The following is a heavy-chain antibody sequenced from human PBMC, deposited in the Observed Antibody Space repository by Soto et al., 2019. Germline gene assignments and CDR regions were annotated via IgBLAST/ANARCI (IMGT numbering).Heavy chain of an antibody. CDR1: GGSFSGYY. CDR2: INHSGST. CDR3: ARGGAVVRGVITLNWFDP. Sequence: SQTLSLTCAVYGGSFSGYYWSWIRQPPGKGLEWIGEINHSGSTNYNPSLKSRVTISVDTSKNQFSLKLSSVTAADTAVYYCARGGAVVRGVITLNWFDPWGQGTLVTVSS. V-gene: IGHV4-34*01. J-gene: IGHJ5*02. D-gene: IGHD3-10*01.